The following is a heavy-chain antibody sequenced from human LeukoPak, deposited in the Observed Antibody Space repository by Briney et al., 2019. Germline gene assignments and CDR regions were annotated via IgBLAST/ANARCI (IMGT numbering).Heavy chain of an antibody. J-gene: IGHJ4*02. V-gene: IGHV3-33*01. D-gene: IGHD1-26*01. CDR3: ARDDGIGGGWVDY. CDR2: IWYDGSNK. CDR1: GFTFSSYG. Sequence: GGSLRLSCAASGFTFSSYGMHWVRQAPGKGLEWVAVIWYDGSNKYYADSVKGRFTISRDNSKNTLYLQMNSLRGEVTGVYYCARDDGIGGGWVDYWGRGTGVTVFS.